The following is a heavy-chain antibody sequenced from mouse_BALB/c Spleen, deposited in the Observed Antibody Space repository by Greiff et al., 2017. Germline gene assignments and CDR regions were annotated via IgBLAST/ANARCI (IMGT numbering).Heavy chain of an antibody. D-gene: IGHD1-1*01. J-gene: IGHJ3*01. Sequence: EVMLVESGGGLVKPGGSLKLSCAASGFAFSSYDMSWVRQTPEKRLEWVAYISSGSGSTYYADTVKGRFTISRDNAKNTLYLQMSSLKSEDTAMYYCASYYYGSSHGMDYWGQGTLVTVSA. CDR1: GFAFSSYD. CDR2: ISSGSGST. CDR3: ASYYYGSSHGMDY. V-gene: IGHV5-12-1*01.